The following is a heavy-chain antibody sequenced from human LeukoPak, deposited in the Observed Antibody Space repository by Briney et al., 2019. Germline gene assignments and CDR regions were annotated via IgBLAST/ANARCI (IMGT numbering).Heavy chain of an antibody. CDR1: GFTFSSYA. CDR2: ISGSGGST. D-gene: IGHD3-22*01. J-gene: IGHJ4*02. Sequence: GGSLRLSCAASGFTFSSYAMSWVRQAPGKGLEWVSAISGSGGSTYYADSVKGRFTISRDNSKNTLYLQMNSLRAEDTAVYYCAKDLMAYYYDSSGYYWDYRGQGTLVTVSS. CDR3: AKDLMAYYYDSSGYYWDY. V-gene: IGHV3-23*01.